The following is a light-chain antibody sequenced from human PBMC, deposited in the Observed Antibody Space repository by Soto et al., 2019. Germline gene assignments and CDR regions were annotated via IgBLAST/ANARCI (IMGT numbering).Light chain of an antibody. CDR3: AAWDDSLIGPV. Sequence: QSLLTQPPSASGTPGQRVTISCSGSSSNIGSNVVNWYQQLPRTAPKLLIFGNSQRPSGVPGRFSGSKSGTSASLAISGLQSEDEADYYCAAWDDSLIGPVFGGGTKVTVL. CDR1: SSNIGSNV. J-gene: IGLJ2*01. V-gene: IGLV1-44*01. CDR2: GNS.